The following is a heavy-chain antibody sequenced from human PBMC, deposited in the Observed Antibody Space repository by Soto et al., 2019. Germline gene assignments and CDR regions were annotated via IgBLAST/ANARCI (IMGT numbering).Heavy chain of an antibody. V-gene: IGHV1-3*01. CDR3: ARTDSSGYQGFDY. D-gene: IGHD3-22*01. CDR1: GYTFTSYA. J-gene: IGHJ4*02. Sequence: ASVKVSCKASGYTFTSYAMHWVRQSPGQRLEWMGWINAGNGNTKYSQKFQGRVTITRDTSASTAYMELSSLRSEDTAVYYCARTDSSGYQGFDYWGQGNLVTVSS. CDR2: INAGNGNT.